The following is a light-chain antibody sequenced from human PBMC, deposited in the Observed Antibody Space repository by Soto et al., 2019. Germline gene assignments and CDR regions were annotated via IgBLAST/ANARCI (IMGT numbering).Light chain of an antibody. Sequence: DIQMTQSPSTLSGSVGDRVTITCRASQSISSWLAWYQQKPGKAPKLLIYDASSLESGVPSRFSGSGSGTELTITISSLQPDDFATYYCQQYNSYPLTFGGGTKVDIK. J-gene: IGKJ4*01. CDR3: QQYNSYPLT. V-gene: IGKV1-5*01. CDR1: QSISSW. CDR2: DAS.